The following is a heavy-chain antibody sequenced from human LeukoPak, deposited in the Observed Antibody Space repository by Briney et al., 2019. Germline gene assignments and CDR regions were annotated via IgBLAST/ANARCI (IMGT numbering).Heavy chain of an antibody. J-gene: IGHJ4*02. Sequence: PGGSLRLSCAASGFTFRNHAMHWVRQCPGKGLEWVAYIWSDGSNENCADSVKGRFTISRDNSKNIFYLQMNSLRAEDTAVYYCARVTSRPGAYGDHFDYWGQGTLVTVSS. CDR3: ARVTSRPGAYGDHFDY. CDR2: IWSDGSNE. V-gene: IGHV3-33*01. CDR1: GFTFRNHA. D-gene: IGHD4-17*01.